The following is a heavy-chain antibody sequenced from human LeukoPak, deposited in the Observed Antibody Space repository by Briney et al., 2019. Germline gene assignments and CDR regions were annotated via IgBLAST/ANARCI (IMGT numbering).Heavy chain of an antibody. CDR2: IKQDGSEK. J-gene: IGHJ4*02. D-gene: IGHD6-13*01. CDR3: ATDLGSSRPNF. CDR1: GFTFNVAW. V-gene: IGHV3-7*01. Sequence: PGGSLRLSCAVSGFTFNVAWMSWVRQAPGKGLEWVANIKQDGSEKYYVDSAKGRFTISRDNAKNSLYLQMNSLTAEDTAVYYCATDLGSSRPNFWGQGILVTVSS.